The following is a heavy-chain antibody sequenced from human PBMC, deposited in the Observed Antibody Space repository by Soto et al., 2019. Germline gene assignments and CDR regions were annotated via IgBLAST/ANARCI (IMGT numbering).Heavy chain of an antibody. CDR1: GFTFSSYG. Sequence: QVQLVESGGGVVQPGRSLRLSCAASGFTFSSYGMHWVRQAPGKGLEWVAVIWYDGSNKYYADSVKGRFTISRDNSKNTLYLQMTSLRAEDTAVYYCAREDYGDYGVWYYYYYMDVWGKGTTVTVSS. CDR2: IWYDGSNK. J-gene: IGHJ6*03. D-gene: IGHD4-17*01. V-gene: IGHV3-33*01. CDR3: AREDYGDYGVWYYYYYMDV.